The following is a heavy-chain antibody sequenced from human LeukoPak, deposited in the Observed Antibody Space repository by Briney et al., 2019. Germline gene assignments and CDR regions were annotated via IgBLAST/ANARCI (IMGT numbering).Heavy chain of an antibody. CDR2: IYYSGTT. CDR3: ARGVYIAAAQYGY. V-gene: IGHV4-59*01. D-gene: IGHD6-13*01. J-gene: IGHJ4*02. Sequence: SETLSLTCTVSGSSISSYCWSWIRQPPGEGLGWMGYIYYSGTTNYNPSLKSRVTISVDTSKNQFSLRLSSVAAADTAVYYCARGVYIAAAQYGYWGQGTLVTLSS. CDR1: GSSISSYC.